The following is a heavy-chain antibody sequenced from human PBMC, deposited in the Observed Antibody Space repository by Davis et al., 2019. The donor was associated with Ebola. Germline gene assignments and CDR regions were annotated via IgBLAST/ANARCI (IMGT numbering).Heavy chain of an antibody. CDR3: ARDRALIAAASWLDY. V-gene: IGHV7-4-1*02. CDR1: GYTFTDYY. J-gene: IGHJ4*02. Sequence: ASVKVSCKASGYTFTDYYIHWVRQAPGQGLEWMGWINTNTGNPTYAQGFTGRFVFSLDTSVSTAYLQISSLKAEDTAVYYCARDRALIAAASWLDYWGQGTLVTVSS. CDR2: INTNTGNP. D-gene: IGHD6-13*01.